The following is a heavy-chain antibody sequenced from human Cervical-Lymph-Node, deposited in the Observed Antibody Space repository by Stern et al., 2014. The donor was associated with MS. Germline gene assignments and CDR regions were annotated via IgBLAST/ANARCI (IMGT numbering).Heavy chain of an antibody. Sequence: VQLVESGGGVIQPGKSLRLSCAVSGITLRNYPLHWVRQAPGKGLEWVAYVSYDGRNTYYSDSVKGRFTISRDNSKNTLYLQMNSLKTEDTAVYYCARGYSSSWFGYFDSWGQGTLVTVSS. CDR1: GITLRNYP. CDR2: VSYDGRNT. J-gene: IGHJ4*02. V-gene: IGHV3-30*04. CDR3: ARGYSSSWFGYFDS. D-gene: IGHD6-13*01.